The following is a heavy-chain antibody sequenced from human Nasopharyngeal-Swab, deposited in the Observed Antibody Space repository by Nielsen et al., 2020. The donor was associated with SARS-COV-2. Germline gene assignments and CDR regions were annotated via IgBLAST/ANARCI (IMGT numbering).Heavy chain of an antibody. CDR2: IGDKDRNYAT. J-gene: IGHJ4*02. Sequence: GESLKISCATSGFVFSASAMHWVRQASGKGLEWVGRIGDKDRNYATTYGASVKGRFTISRDDSKNTAFLQLDSLKTEDTALYYCTTDFYFDYWGQGTLVTVSS. CDR1: GFVFSASA. V-gene: IGHV3-73*01. CDR3: TTDFYFDY.